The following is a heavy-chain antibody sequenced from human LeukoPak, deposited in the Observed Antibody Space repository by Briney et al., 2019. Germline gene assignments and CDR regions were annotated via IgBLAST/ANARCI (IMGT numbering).Heavy chain of an antibody. CDR1: GFTFSSYA. CDR2: ISGSGGST. D-gene: IGHD2-2*01. J-gene: IGHJ1*01. V-gene: IGHV3-23*01. Sequence: GGSLRLSCAASGFTFSSYAMSWVRQAPGKGLEWVSAISGSGGSTYYADSVKGRFTISRDNSKNTLYLQMNSLRAEDTAVYYCAKSPPPRGCSSTSCYPGTHWGWGTLVTVSS. CDR3: AKSPPPRGCSSTSCYPGTH.